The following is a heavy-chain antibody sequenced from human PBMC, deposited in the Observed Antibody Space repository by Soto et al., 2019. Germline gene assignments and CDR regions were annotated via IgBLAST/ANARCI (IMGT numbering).Heavy chain of an antibody. D-gene: IGHD3-22*01. V-gene: IGHV3-23*01. CDR2: IGGSGRTT. CDR1: AFTFNNYA. Sequence: GGSLRLSCAASAFTFNNYAMSWVRQAPGKGLEWVSGIGGSGRTTYYADSVKGRFTISRDNSNNTLFLQMSSLRAEDTAVYYCAKSRYSDSSGDFYDYWGQGTLVTVSS. J-gene: IGHJ4*02. CDR3: AKSRYSDSSGDFYDY.